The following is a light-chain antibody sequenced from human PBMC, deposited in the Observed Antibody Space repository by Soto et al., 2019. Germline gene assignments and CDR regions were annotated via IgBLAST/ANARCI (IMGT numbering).Light chain of an antibody. Sequence: AIRMTQSPSSFSASTGDRVTITCRASQSIGTYLAWYQQIPGRAPKLLIFAASTLQRGVPSRFSGSGSGTDFTLTISCLRSEDFATYYCQQYYIYPPTFGGGTKVDIK. CDR1: QSIGTY. CDR3: QQYYIYPPT. CDR2: AAS. V-gene: IGKV1-8*01. J-gene: IGKJ4*01.